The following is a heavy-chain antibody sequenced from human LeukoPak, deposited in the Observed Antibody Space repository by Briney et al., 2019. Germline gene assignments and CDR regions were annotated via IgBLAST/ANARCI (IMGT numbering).Heavy chain of an antibody. CDR3: AKGGIRSGAFDI. J-gene: IGHJ3*02. D-gene: IGHD6-13*01. Sequence: PSETLSLTCTVSGGSISNYYWSWIRQPPGKGLEWIGYFYYSGSTSYNPSLKSRVTISVATSKNQFSLKLSSATAADTAVYYCAKGGIRSGAFDIWGQGTRVTVSS. CDR2: FYYSGST. V-gene: IGHV4-59*01. CDR1: GGSISNYY.